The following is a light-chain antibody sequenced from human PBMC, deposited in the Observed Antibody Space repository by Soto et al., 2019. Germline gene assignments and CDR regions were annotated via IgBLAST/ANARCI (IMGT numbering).Light chain of an antibody. CDR2: SNN. CDR3: AGWDDSLKGVV. CDR1: SANIGSNN. Sequence: QPVLTQPASASGTPGQRVTISCSGSSANIGSNNVNWYQQLPGTVPKLLIYSNNQRPSGVPDRFSGSKSGTSASLAISGLQSEDEADYYCAGWDDSLKGVVFGGGTKLTVL. J-gene: IGLJ2*01. V-gene: IGLV1-44*01.